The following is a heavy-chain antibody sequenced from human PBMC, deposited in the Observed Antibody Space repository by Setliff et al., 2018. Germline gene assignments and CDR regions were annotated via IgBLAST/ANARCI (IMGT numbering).Heavy chain of an antibody. D-gene: IGHD7-27*01. CDR3: AGVHWTTNWFLHY. CDR1: GFAFDSYA. V-gene: IGHV3-30*03. CDR2: IFHDGRDI. J-gene: IGHJ4*01. Sequence: GESLRLSCAASGFAFDSYAMHWVRQAPGKGLEWVAIIFHDGRDIYYGDSVQGRFAISRDNSKNTLYLQMNSLRSDDTAVYYCAGVHWTTNWFLHYWGQGTLVTSPQ.